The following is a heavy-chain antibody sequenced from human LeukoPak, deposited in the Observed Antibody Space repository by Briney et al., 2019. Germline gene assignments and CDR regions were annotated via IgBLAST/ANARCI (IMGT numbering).Heavy chain of an antibody. CDR2: IGPDGGDT. V-gene: IGHV3-74*01. CDR3: ARDPTSPEAFDI. Sequence: PGGSLRLSCAASEFTFRNYWAHWVRQVPGKGLEWVSQIGPDGGDTGYADSVKARFTISRDNAKNTVYLQMNNLRAEDTAVYYCARDPTSPEAFDIWGQGTTVTVSS. D-gene: IGHD1-1*01. CDR1: EFTFRNYW. J-gene: IGHJ3*02.